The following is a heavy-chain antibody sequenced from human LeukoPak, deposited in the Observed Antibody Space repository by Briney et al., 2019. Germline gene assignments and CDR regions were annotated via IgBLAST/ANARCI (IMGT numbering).Heavy chain of an antibody. Sequence: SETLSLSCAVYGGSFSGYYWSWIRQPPGKGLEWIGEINHSGSTNYNPSLKSRVTISVDTSKNQFSLKLSSVTAADTAVYYCARGGPTARNDYWGQGTLVTVSS. CDR1: GGSFSGYY. D-gene: IGHD4-17*01. CDR3: ARGGPTARNDY. V-gene: IGHV4-34*01. J-gene: IGHJ4*02. CDR2: INHSGST.